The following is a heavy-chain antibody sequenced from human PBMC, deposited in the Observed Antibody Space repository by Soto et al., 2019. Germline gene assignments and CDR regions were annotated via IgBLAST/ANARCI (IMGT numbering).Heavy chain of an antibody. CDR2: INHSGST. V-gene: IGHV4-34*01. Sequence: PSETLSLTCAVYGGSFSGYYWSWIRQPPGKGLEWIGEINHSGSTNYNPSLKSRVTISVDTSKNQFSLKLSSVTAADTAVYYCARDTVVTQLDYWGQGTLVTVSS. D-gene: IGHD2-21*02. J-gene: IGHJ4*02. CDR1: GGSFSGYY. CDR3: ARDTVVTQLDY.